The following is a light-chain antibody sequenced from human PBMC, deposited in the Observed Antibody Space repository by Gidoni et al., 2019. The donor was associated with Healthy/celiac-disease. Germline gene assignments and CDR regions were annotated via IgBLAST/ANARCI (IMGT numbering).Light chain of an antibody. Sequence: DIVMTQSPHALAVSLGESDTINCKSSQRVLYSSNYKNYLAWYHQQPGQPPKMLIYWASTRESGVPDRCSGSGYGTDFILTIISLQAEDVAVYYCQQYYSTPYTFGQGTKLEIK. CDR1: QRVLYSSNYKNY. CDR3: QQYYSTPYT. CDR2: WAS. V-gene: IGKV4-1*01. J-gene: IGKJ2*01.